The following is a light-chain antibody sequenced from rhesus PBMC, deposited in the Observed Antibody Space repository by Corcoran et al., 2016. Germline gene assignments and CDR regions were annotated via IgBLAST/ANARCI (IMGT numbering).Light chain of an antibody. CDR2: KAS. CDR1: QGISSY. V-gene: IGKV1-25*01. J-gene: IGKJ1*01. Sequence: DIQMTQSPSSLSASVGDTVTITCRASQGISSYLAWYQQKTGKAPKLLIYKASTLQSGVPSRVSGSGSGTDFTHTISSLQPEDFATYYCQQHNSYPRTFGQGTKVEIK. CDR3: QQHNSYPRT.